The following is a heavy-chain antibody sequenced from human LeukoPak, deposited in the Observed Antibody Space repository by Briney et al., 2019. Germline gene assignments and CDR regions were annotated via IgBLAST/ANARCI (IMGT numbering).Heavy chain of an antibody. CDR3: TTVLVGATKGDY. CDR2: IKSKTDGGTT. CDR1: GFTFSNAW. J-gene: IGHJ4*02. V-gene: IGHV3-15*01. Sequence: GGSLRLSCAASGFTFSNAWMSWVRQAPGKGLEWVGRIKSKTDGGTTDYAAPVKGRFTISRDDSKNTLYLQMNSLKTEDTAVYYRTTVLVGATKGDYWGQGTLVTVSS. D-gene: IGHD1-26*01.